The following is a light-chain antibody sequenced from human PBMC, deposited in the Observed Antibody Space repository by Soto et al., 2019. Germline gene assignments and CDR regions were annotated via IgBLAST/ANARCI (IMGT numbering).Light chain of an antibody. CDR2: DIN. CDR3: MLSYSGPSI. V-gene: IGLV7-46*01. Sequence: QAVVTQEPSLTVSPGGTVTLTCGSSTGTVTSGHYPYWFQVKPGQAPTTLLYDINNKHSWTPARFSGSLLGGKAALTLSGAQPEDEADYYCMLSYSGPSIFGGGTQLTVL. CDR1: TGTVTSGHY. J-gene: IGLJ7*01.